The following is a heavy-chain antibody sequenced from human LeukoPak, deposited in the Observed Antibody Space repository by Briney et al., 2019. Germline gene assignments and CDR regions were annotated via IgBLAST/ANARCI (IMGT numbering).Heavy chain of an antibody. CDR3: ARSRILPGIAVSGTRRGRVYFDY. Sequence: SETLSLTCAVYGGSFSGYYWSWIRQPPGKGLEWIGEINHSGSTNYNPSLKSRVTISVDTSKNQFSLKLSSVTAADTAVYYCARSRILPGIAVSGTRRGRVYFDYWGQGTLVTVSS. CDR1: GGSFSGYY. CDR2: INHSGST. V-gene: IGHV4-34*01. D-gene: IGHD6-19*01. J-gene: IGHJ4*02.